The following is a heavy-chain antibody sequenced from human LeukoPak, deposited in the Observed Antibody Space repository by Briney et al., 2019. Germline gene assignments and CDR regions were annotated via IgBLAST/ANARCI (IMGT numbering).Heavy chain of an antibody. Sequence: SETLSLTCAVYGGSLSGYYWSWIRQPPGKGLEWIGETNHSGSTNYNPSLKSRVTISVDTSKNQFSLKLSSVTAADTAVYYCARDVDTAMVWASWFDPWGQGTLVTVSS. J-gene: IGHJ5*02. D-gene: IGHD5-18*01. CDR1: GGSLSGYY. CDR2: TNHSGST. CDR3: ARDVDTAMVWASWFDP. V-gene: IGHV4-34*01.